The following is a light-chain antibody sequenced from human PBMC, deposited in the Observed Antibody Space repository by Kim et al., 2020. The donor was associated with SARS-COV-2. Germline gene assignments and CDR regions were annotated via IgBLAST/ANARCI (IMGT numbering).Light chain of an antibody. V-gene: IGLV3-1*01. CDR2: EGT. Sequence: SYELTQPPSVSVSPGQTASITCSGDKLGDKYACWYQQKPGQSPVLVIYEGTERPSGIPERFSGSKSGTTATLTTSGTQAIDEADYYCQAWDSRTVIFGGGTKLTVL. CDR1: KLGDKY. J-gene: IGLJ2*01. CDR3: QAWDSRTVI.